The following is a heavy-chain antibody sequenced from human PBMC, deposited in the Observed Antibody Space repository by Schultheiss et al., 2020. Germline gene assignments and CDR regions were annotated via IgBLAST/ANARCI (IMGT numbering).Heavy chain of an antibody. J-gene: IGHJ3*02. Sequence: SETLSLTCTVSGGSISSYYWSWIRQPPGKGLEWIGSIYYSGSTYYNPSLKSRVTISVDTSKNQFSLKLSSVTAADTAVYYCARDENSGKYARAFDIWGQGTMVTVSS. V-gene: IGHV4-59*12. CDR1: GGSISSYY. D-gene: IGHD1-26*01. CDR3: ARDENSGKYARAFDI. CDR2: IYYSGST.